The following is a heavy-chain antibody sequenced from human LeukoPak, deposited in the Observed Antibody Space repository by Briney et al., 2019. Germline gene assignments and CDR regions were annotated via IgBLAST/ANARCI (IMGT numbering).Heavy chain of an antibody. CDR3: RIGSQDAFDI. Sequence: SSETLSLTCTVSGGSISSSSYHWGWIRQPPGKALEWIGSIYYSGSTYYNPSLKSRVTISVDTSKNQFSLKLSSVTAADTAVYYCRIGSQDAFDIWGQGTMVTVSS. D-gene: IGHD2-15*01. J-gene: IGHJ3*02. CDR1: GGSISSSSYH. V-gene: IGHV4-39*07. CDR2: IYYSGST.